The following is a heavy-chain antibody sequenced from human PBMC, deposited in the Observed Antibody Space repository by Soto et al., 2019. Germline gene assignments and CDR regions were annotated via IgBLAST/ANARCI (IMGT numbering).Heavy chain of an antibody. Sequence: PSETLSLTCTVSGGSISSSSYYWGWIRQPPGKGLEWIGSIYYSGSTYYNPSLKSRVTISVDTSKNQFSLKLSSVTAADTAVYYCARHRREYYYYGMDVWGQGTTVTVSS. J-gene: IGHJ6*02. V-gene: IGHV4-39*01. CDR1: GGSISSSSYY. CDR3: ARHRREYYYYGMDV. CDR2: IYYSGST.